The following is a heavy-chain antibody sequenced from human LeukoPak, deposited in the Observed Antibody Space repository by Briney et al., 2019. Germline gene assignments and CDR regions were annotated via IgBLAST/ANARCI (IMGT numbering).Heavy chain of an antibody. Sequence: SETLSLTCTVSGGSISSYYWSWIRQPAGKGLEWIGRIYTSGSTNYNPSLKSRVTISVDTSKNQFSLKLSSVTAADTAVYYCASGPPYYDILTGYSLAGMDVWGQGTTVTVSS. D-gene: IGHD3-9*01. CDR3: ASGPPYYDILTGYSLAGMDV. CDR2: IYTSGST. J-gene: IGHJ6*02. CDR1: GGSISSYY. V-gene: IGHV4-4*07.